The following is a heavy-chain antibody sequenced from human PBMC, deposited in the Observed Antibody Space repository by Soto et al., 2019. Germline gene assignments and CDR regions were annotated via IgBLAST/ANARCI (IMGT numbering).Heavy chain of an antibody. CDR1: GGSFSGYY. Sequence: SETLSLTCAVYGGSFSGYYWSWIRQPPGKGLERIGEIHHSGSTNYNPSLKSRVTISVDTSKNQFSLKLSSVTAADTAVYYWERAVLYGDPNYYYYGMVVWGQGTTVTVSS. D-gene: IGHD4-17*01. J-gene: IGHJ6*02. CDR3: ERAVLYGDPNYYYYGMVV. V-gene: IGHV4-34*01. CDR2: IHHSGST.